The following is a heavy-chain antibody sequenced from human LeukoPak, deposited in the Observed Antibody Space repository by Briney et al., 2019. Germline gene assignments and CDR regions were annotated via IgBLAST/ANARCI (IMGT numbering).Heavy chain of an antibody. CDR3: ASTQKYYDSSGYYRDPMYYFDY. D-gene: IGHD3-22*01. V-gene: IGHV4-34*01. J-gene: IGHJ4*02. CDR2: INHSGST. Sequence: SETLSLTCAVYGGSFSGYYWSRIRQPPGKGLEWIGEINHSGSTNYNPSLKSRVTISVDTSKNQFSLKLSSVTAADTAVYYCASTQKYYDSSGYYRDPMYYFDYWGQGTLVTVSS. CDR1: GGSFSGYY.